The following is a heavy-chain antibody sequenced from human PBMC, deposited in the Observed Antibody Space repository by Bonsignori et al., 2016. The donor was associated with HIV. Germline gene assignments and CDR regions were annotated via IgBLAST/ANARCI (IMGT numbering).Heavy chain of an antibody. CDR3: ARGRPGWVRGVIITKVFIDY. Sequence: RQAPGKGLEWIGEINHSGSTNYNPSLKSRVTISVDTSKNQFSLKLSSVTAADTAVYYCARGRPGWVRGVIITKVFIDYWGQGTLVTVSS. CDR2: INHSGST. J-gene: IGHJ4*02. D-gene: IGHD3-10*01. V-gene: IGHV4-34*01.